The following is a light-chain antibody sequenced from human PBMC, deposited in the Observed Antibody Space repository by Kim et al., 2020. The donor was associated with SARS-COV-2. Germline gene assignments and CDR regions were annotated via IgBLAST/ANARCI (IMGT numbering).Light chain of an antibody. V-gene: IGLV3-1*01. CDR3: QAWDSSTGVV. J-gene: IGLJ2*01. CDR2: QDS. Sequence: VSPGQTASITCSGDKLGDEYACWYQQKPGQSPVLVIYQDSKRPSGIPERFSGSNSGNTATLTISGTQAMDEADYYCQAWDSSTGVVFGGGTKLTVL. CDR1: KLGDEY.